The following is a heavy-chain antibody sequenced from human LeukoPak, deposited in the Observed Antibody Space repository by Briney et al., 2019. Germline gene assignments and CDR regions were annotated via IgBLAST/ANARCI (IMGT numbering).Heavy chain of an antibody. Sequence: PSETLSLTCTVSGGSTTSGGYYWNWIRQPPGKGLEWIGYIYYSGSTYYNPSLKSRVTISVDTSKNQFSLKLSSVTAADTAVYYCARDYRGYGAFDIWGQGTMVTVSS. D-gene: IGHD3-22*01. CDR2: IYYSGST. CDR3: ARDYRGYGAFDI. CDR1: GGSTTSGGYY. V-gene: IGHV4-30-4*08. J-gene: IGHJ3*02.